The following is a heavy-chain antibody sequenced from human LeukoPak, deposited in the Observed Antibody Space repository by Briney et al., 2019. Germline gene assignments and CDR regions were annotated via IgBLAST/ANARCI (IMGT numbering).Heavy chain of an antibody. CDR2: INPSGGST. V-gene: IGHV1-46*01. J-gene: IGHJ4*02. CDR1: GYTFTSYY. Sequence: ASVKVSCKASGYTFTSYYMHWVRQAPGQGLEWMGIINPSGGSTSYAQKFQGRVTMTRDTSTSTVYMELSSLRSEDTAVYYCARDRGSSSSGKFKSLDYWGQGTLVTASS. D-gene: IGHD6-6*01. CDR3: ARDRGSSSSGKFKSLDY.